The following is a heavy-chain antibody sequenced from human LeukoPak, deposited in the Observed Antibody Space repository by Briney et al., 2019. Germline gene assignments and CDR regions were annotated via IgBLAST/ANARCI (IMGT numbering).Heavy chain of an antibody. D-gene: IGHD2-2*01. CDR3: ARYPMTYCSSSSCTDY. J-gene: IGHJ4*02. CDR1: GGSISGDY. Sequence: LESLSLTCTVSGGSISGDYWSWIRQSLQGLEWIGYIYYSGSTNYNPSLKSRVTISVDTSKNQFSLKLSSVTAADTAVYYCARYPMTYCSSSSCTDYWGQGTLVTVSS. V-gene: IGHV4-59*08. CDR2: IYYSGST.